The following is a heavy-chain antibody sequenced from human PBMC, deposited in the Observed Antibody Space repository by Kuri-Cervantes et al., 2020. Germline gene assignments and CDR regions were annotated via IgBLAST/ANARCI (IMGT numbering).Heavy chain of an antibody. CDR1: GFTFSSYA. CDR3: ARAAVGVRGVINY. D-gene: IGHD3-10*01. J-gene: IGHJ4*02. CDR2: ISSSGSTI. Sequence: GGSLRLSCAASGFTFSSYAMHWVRQAPGKGLEWVSYISSSGSTIYYADSVKGRFTISRDNAKNSLYLQMNSLRAEDTAVYYCARAAVGVRGVINYWGQGTLVTVSS. V-gene: IGHV3-48*04.